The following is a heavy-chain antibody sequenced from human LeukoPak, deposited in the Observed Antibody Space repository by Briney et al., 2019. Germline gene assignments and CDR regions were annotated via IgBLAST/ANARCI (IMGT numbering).Heavy chain of an antibody. V-gene: IGHV4-38-2*02. CDR3: ASQIFGVVISLFDY. D-gene: IGHD3-3*01. Sequence: PSETLSLTCTVSGYSISSGYYWGWIRQPPGKGLEWIGSIYHSGSTYCNPSLKSRVTISVDTSKNQFSLKLSSVTAADTAVYYCASQIFGVVISLFDYWGQGTLVTVSS. CDR1: GYSISSGYY. J-gene: IGHJ4*02. CDR2: IYHSGST.